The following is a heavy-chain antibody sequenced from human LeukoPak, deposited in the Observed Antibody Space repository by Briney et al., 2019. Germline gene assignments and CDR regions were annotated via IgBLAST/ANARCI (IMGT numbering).Heavy chain of an antibody. CDR1: GYTLTELS. V-gene: IGHV1-24*01. CDR2: FDPEDGET. CDR3: ATRENPQNAFDI. J-gene: IGHJ3*02. Sequence: GASVKVSCKISGYTLTELSMHWVRQAPGKGLEWMGGFDPEDGETIYAQKFQGRVTMTEDTSTDTAYMELSSLRSEDTAVYYCATRENPQNAFDIWGQGTMVTVSS.